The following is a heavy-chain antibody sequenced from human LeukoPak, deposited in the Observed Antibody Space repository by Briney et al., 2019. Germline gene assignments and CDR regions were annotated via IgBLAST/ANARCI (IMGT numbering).Heavy chain of an antibody. D-gene: IGHD3-16*01. CDR3: ARDRSRAPQIKYFQH. CDR1: GGTFSSYA. V-gene: IGHV1-69*13. J-gene: IGHJ1*01. CDR2: IIPIFGTA. Sequence: SVKVSCKASGGTFSSYAISWVRRAPGQGLEWMGGIIPIFGTANYAQKFQGRVTITADESTSTAYMELSSLRSEDTAVYYCARDRSRAPQIKYFQHWGQGTLVTVSS.